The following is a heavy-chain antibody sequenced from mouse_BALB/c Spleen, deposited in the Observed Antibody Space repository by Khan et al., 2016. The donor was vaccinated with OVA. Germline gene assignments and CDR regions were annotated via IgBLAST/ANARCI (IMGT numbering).Heavy chain of an antibody. CDR3: SRLAYYHDSEGFAY. J-gene: IGHJ3*01. V-gene: IGHV5-6*01. CDR1: GFTFSTYG. D-gene: IGHD1-1*01. CDR2: ISTGGSYT. Sequence: EVELVESGGDLVKPGGSLKLSCAASGFTFSTYGMSWVRQTPDKRLEWVATISTGGSYTYYPDSVKGRFTISSDNAKNTLYLQMNSLKSEDTAMFYCSRLAYYHDSEGFAYWGQGTLVTVSA.